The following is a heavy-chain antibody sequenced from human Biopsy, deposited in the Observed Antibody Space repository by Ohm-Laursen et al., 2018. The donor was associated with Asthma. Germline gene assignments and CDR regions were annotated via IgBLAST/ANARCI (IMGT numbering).Heavy chain of an antibody. J-gene: IGHJ6*02. CDR1: SGSGGYMRSGNYY. D-gene: IGHD6-13*01. Sequence: TPSLTCSLSSGSGGYMRSGNYYWGWIRQPPGKGLEWIGSIYYSGATYYNPSLGSRVTVSADTSKNQFSLKLTSVTAADTAVYYCVRGSSSWHHGPFHYYYGLDVWGQGTTATVSS. V-gene: IGHV4-39*01. CDR3: VRGSSSWHHGPFHYYYGLDV. CDR2: IYYSGAT.